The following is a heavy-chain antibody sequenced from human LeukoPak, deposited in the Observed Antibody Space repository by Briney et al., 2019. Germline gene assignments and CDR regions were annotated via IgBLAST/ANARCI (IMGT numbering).Heavy chain of an antibody. D-gene: IGHD1-26*01. Sequence: GGSLRLSCAASGFTFSSYGMHWVRQAPGKGLEWVAVISYDGSNKYYADSVKGRFTISRDNSKNTLYLQMNSLRAEDTAVYYCAKADEHSGSSLVDYWGQGTLVTVSS. CDR2: ISYDGSNK. CDR1: GFTFSSYG. J-gene: IGHJ4*02. CDR3: AKADEHSGSSLVDY. V-gene: IGHV3-30*18.